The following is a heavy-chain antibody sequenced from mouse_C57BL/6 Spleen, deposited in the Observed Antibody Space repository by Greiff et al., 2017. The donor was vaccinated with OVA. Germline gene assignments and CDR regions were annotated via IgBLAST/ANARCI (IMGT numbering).Heavy chain of an antibody. Sequence: EVQRVESGGGLVQPKGSLKLSCAASGFTFNTYAMHWVRQAPGKGLEWVARIRSKSSNYATYYADSVKDRFTISRDDSQSMLYLQMNNLKTEDTAMYYCVRDPPYYGYDDYAMDYWGQGTSVTVSS. J-gene: IGHJ4*01. D-gene: IGHD2-9*01. V-gene: IGHV10-3*01. CDR3: VRDPPYYGYDDYAMDY. CDR1: GFTFNTYA. CDR2: IRSKSSNYAT.